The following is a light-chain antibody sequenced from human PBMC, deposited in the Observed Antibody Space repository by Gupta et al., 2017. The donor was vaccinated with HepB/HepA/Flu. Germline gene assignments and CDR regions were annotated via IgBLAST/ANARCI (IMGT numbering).Light chain of an antibody. J-gene: IGKJ2*01. CDR2: GGS. CDR3: QQRDSAPKT. V-gene: IGKV1-39*01. CDR1: QSISIY. Sequence: RVTITCRPSQSISIYLNWYQQKVGKAPKLLMFGGSDLQSGVPSRFSGSSSGTDFTLTISSLQPEEFATYYCQQRDSAPKTFGQGTKLEIK.